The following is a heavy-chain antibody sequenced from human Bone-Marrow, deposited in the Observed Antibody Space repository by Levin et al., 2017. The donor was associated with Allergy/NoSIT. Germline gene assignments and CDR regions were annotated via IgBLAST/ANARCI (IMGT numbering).Heavy chain of an antibody. CDR3: TRERCSGGSCFSQTSKFNWFDP. V-gene: IGHV1-2*06. CDR1: GYMFTGYY. J-gene: IGHJ5*02. CDR2: INPNNGDT. Sequence: PAASVKVSCKASGYMFTGYYVHWVRQAPGHGLEWMGRINPNNGDTNYAQQFQGRVTMIRDTSINTFFMEMSSLRSDDTAVYYCTRERCSGGSCFSQTSKFNWFDPWGQGTLVTVSS. D-gene: IGHD2-15*01.